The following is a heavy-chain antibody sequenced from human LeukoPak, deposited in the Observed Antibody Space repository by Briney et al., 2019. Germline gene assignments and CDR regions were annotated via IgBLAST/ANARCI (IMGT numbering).Heavy chain of an antibody. D-gene: IGHD3-3*01. CDR2: IKQDGSEK. V-gene: IGHV3-7*01. CDR3: AREEDDFWSGYVDV. CDR1: GFTFSSYW. J-gene: IGHJ6*04. Sequence: GGSLRLSCAASGFTFSSYWMSWVRQAPGKGLEWVANIKQDGSEKYYVDSVKGRFTISRDNAKNSLYLQMNSLRAEDTAVYYCAREEDDFWSGYVDVWGKGTTVTVSS.